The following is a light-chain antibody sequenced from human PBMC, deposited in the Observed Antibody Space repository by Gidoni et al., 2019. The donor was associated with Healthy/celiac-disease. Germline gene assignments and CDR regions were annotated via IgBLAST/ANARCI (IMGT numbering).Light chain of an antibody. CDR2: AAS. J-gene: IGKJ4*01. V-gene: IGKV1-9*01. Sequence: DIQLTQSPSFLSASVGDRVTITRRASQSISRYLAWYQQEPGKSPKLRNYAASTLQSGVPSRFSSSGSGTEFTLTISSLQPEDLETYYCQQLNSYPLTFGGGTKVEIK. CDR1: QSISRY. CDR3: QQLNSYPLT.